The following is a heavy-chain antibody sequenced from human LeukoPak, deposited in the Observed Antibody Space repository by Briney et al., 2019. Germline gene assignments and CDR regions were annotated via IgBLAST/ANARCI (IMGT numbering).Heavy chain of an antibody. D-gene: IGHD2-2*01. J-gene: IGHJ4*02. CDR3: ARDPSTLLPTDDS. Sequence: GGSLRLSCVGSGFNFMQYGMMWVRQAPGKGLEWVSTIHPSGINTHHADSVKGRFTISRDNSKDTLYLQMNSLRVEDTAIYYCARDPSTLLPTDDSWGQGTLVAVSS. CDR2: IHPSGINT. V-gene: IGHV3-23*05. CDR1: GFNFMQYG.